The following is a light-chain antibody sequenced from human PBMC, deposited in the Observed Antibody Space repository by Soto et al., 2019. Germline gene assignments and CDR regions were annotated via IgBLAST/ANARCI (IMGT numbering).Light chain of an antibody. V-gene: IGLV4-69*01. J-gene: IGLJ3*02. CDR2: LNSDGSH. Sequence: QLVLTQSPSASASLGASVKVTCTLSSGHSSYALAWHQQQPEKGPRYLMKLNSDGSHSKGDGIPDRFSGSSSGAERYLTISSLQSEDEADYYCQTWGTGIWVFGGGTKLTVL. CDR3: QTWGTGIWV. CDR1: SGHSSYA.